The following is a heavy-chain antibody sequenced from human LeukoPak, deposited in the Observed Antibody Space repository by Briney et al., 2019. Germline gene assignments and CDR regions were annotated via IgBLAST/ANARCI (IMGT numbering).Heavy chain of an antibody. Sequence: GASVKVSCKASGGTFSSYAISWVRQAPGQRLEWMGWINPKSGDTKYAQKFQGRVTMTRDTSISTAYMELTSLRSDDTAVYYCASHLLSLQQLVLGDASDIWGPGTMVTVSS. D-gene: IGHD1-1*01. J-gene: IGHJ3*02. V-gene: IGHV1-2*02. CDR1: GGTFSSYA. CDR2: INPKSGDT. CDR3: ASHLLSLQQLVLGDASDI.